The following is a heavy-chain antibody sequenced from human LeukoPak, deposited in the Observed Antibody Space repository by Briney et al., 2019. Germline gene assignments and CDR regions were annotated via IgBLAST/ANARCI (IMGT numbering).Heavy chain of an antibody. CDR1: GFTFADFA. CDR3: ATTRTITSIWYYFDY. CDR2: IRSKAYGGTT. V-gene: IGHV3-49*04. D-gene: IGHD6-13*01. Sequence: GGSLRLSCTGSGFTFADFALGWVRQSLGEGLEWVGFIRSKAYGGTTEYAASVKGRFTISRDDSKSITYLQMSSLNSEDTGVYYCATTRTITSIWYYFDYWGRGALVTVSS. J-gene: IGHJ4*02.